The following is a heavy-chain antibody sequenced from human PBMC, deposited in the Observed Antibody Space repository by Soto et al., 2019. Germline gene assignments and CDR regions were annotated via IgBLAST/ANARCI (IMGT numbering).Heavy chain of an antibody. CDR3: ARISVASRYMDV. J-gene: IGHJ6*03. CDR2: FYYSGST. Sequence: LQAPGKGLEWIGSFYYSGSTYYSPSLRSRVTISGDTSRKQISLRLSSVTAADTAVYYCARISVASRYMDVWGKGTTVTVSS. D-gene: IGHD5-12*01. V-gene: IGHV4-39*01.